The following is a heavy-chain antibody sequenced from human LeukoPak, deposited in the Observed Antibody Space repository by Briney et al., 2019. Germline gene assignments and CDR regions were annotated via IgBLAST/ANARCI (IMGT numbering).Heavy chain of an antibody. D-gene: IGHD4-23*01. CDR3: AREDDYGGNFDY. CDR1: GFTVSSNY. Sequence: XXXSCXASGFTVSSNYMSWVRQAPGKGLEWVSVIYSGGSTYYADSVKGRFTISRDNSKNTLYLQMNSLRAEDTAVYYCAREDDYGGNFDYWGQGTLVTVSS. CDR2: IYSGGST. V-gene: IGHV3-66*02. J-gene: IGHJ4*02.